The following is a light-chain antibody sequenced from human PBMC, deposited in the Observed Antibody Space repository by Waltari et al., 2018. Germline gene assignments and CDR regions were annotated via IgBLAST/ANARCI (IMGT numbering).Light chain of an antibody. CDR3: AAWDDSLSGVV. CDR1: SSNIGSNY. Sequence: QSVLTPPPSASGTPGQRVTIPCPGSSSNIGSNYVYWYQQLPGTAPKLLIYRNNQRPSGVPDRFSGSKSGTSASLAISGLRSEDEADYYCAAWDDSLSGVVFGGGTKLTVL. J-gene: IGLJ2*01. V-gene: IGLV1-47*01. CDR2: RNN.